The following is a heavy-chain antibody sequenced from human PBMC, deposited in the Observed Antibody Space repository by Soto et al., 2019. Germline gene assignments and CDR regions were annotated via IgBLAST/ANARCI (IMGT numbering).Heavy chain of an antibody. CDR3: ARDLHGDPYY. V-gene: IGHV1-3*01. D-gene: IGHD4-17*01. CDR1: GYTLTSYD. J-gene: IGHJ4*02. Sequence: EASVKVSCKASGYTLTSYDMHWVRQAPGQRLEWMGWVNAGNGNTKYSQKFQGRVTITRDTSASTAYMELRSLRSDDTAVYYCARDLHGDPYYWGQGTLVTVSS. CDR2: VNAGNGNT.